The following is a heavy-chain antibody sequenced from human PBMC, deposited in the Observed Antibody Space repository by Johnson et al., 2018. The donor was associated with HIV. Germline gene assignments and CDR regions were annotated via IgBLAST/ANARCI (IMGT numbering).Heavy chain of an antibody. CDR2: IYNSGST. Sequence: QLVESGGGLFQSGRSLRLSSAASGFTVSSNYISWVRQAPGNGLEWVSIIYNSGSTYYADSVKGRFTISRDNSKNTLYLQMNNLRAEDTAVYYCVRDVGPLDIWGQGTLVTVS. J-gene: IGHJ3*02. CDR1: GFTVSSNY. CDR3: VRDVGPLDI. V-gene: IGHV3-53*01.